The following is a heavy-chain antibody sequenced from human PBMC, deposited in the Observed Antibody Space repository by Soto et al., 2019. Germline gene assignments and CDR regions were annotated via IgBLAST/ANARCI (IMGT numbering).Heavy chain of an antibody. CDR3: VRGGGGGLFDP. D-gene: IGHD2-15*01. J-gene: IGHJ5*02. CDR2: IRPGSRYP. Sequence: QVQLVESGGGLVPPGGSLRLSCAGSGFTFGDSYMRWIRQAPGQGLEWLSYIRPGSRYPAYADSVKGRFTISRDNAKRSLYLQMMRLTAEDTAIYYCVRGGGGGLFDPWGQGTMVTVSS. V-gene: IGHV3-11*06. CDR1: GFTFGDSY.